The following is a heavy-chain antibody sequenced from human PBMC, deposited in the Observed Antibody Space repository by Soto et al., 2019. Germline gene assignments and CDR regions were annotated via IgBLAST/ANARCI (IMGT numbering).Heavy chain of an antibody. Sequence: SLILSCAASGFTFRSYSMNWVRQAPGKGLEWISYISIGATAIFYADSVKGRFTISRDDAKNSLYLEMNSLRDEDTSVYYCARDNGLAGSFDPWGQGALVTVSS. CDR2: ISIGATAI. CDR1: GFTFRSYS. J-gene: IGHJ5*02. CDR3: ARDNGLAGSFDP. D-gene: IGHD3-3*02. V-gene: IGHV3-48*02.